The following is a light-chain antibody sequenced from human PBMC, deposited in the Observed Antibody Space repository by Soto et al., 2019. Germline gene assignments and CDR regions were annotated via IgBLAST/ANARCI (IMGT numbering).Light chain of an antibody. Sequence: QSALTQPRSVSGSLGQSVTISCAGTRSDVGGYNYVSWYQQPPGTAPKLMIYEVSKRPSGVSDRFSGSKSGNTASLTISGLQAEDEGDYYCCSYAGRYTWVFGTGTKVTVL. V-gene: IGLV2-11*01. CDR2: EVS. CDR3: CSYAGRYTWV. CDR1: RSDVGGYNY. J-gene: IGLJ1*01.